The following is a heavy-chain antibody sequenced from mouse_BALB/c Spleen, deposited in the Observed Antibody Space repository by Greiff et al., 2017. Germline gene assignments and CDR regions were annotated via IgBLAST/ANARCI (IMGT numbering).Heavy chain of an antibody. V-gene: IGHV10S3*01. CDR3: VRDHRAYYYAMDY. CDR2: IRSKSNNYAT. D-gene: IGHD3-3*01. CDR1: GFTFNTNA. J-gene: IGHJ4*01. Sequence: GGGLVQPKGSLKLSCAASGFTFNTNAMNWVRQAPGKGLEWVARIRSKSNNYATYYADSVKDRFTISRDDSQSMLYLQMNNLKTEDTAMYYCVRDHRAYYYAMDYWGQGTSVTVSS.